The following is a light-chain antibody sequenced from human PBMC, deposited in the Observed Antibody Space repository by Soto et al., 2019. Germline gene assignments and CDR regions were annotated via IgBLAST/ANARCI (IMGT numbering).Light chain of an antibody. CDR3: QQRSNWPPYT. Sequence: EIFLTQSPATLSLSPAERATLSCRASQSVSSYLAWYQQTPGQAPRLLIYDASNRATGIPARFSGSESGTDFTLTISSLEPEDFAVYYCQQRSNWPPYTFGQGTRLE. CDR2: DAS. V-gene: IGKV3-11*01. CDR1: QSVSSY. J-gene: IGKJ5*01.